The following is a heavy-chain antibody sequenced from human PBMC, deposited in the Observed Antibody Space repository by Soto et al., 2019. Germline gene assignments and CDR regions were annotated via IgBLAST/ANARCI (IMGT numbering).Heavy chain of an antibody. D-gene: IGHD2-2*01. V-gene: IGHV1-46*03. J-gene: IGHJ6*02. Sequence: LXQSGAEVKKPGASVKVSCKASGYTFTSYYMHWVRQAPGQGLEWMGIINPSGGSTSYAQKFQGRVTMXRDTYTSTVYRELSSLRSEDTAVYYCARDIVVVPAAMLYYYYYYGMDVWGQGTTVTVAS. CDR1: GYTFTSYY. CDR3: ARDIVVVPAAMLYYYYYYGMDV. CDR2: INPSGGST.